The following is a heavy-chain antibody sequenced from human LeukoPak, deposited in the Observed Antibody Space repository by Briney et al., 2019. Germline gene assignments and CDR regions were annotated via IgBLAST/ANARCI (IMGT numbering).Heavy chain of an antibody. Sequence: SETLSLTCAVYGGSLNGYYGRGLRQPRGKGLEGIGELKHDRSTKYNASVKRRVTISRDTYKKKFFCEEKSVTGGDRGVYYFARGFSGVVARDWGQGPLVPVSS. CDR1: GGSLNGYY. CDR3: ARGFSGVVARD. D-gene: IGHD2-15*01. J-gene: IGHJ1*01. V-gene: IGHV4-34*01. CDR2: LKHDRST.